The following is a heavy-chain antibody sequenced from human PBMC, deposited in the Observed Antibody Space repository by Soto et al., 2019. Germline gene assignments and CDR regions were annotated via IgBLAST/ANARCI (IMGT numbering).Heavy chain of an antibody. CDR2: IYHSGST. Sequence: QVQLQESGPGLVKPSETLSLTCTVSGGSVNSGHYYWSWIRQPPGKGLEWIGYIYHSGSTYYNPSLNPSLKTRLSISIDTSENHFSLHLSSVNAADTAVYYCARGRPMMGAKTFFDYWGPGTLVTVSS. V-gene: IGHV4-61*03. CDR1: GGSVNSGHYY. J-gene: IGHJ4*02. D-gene: IGHD1-26*01. CDR3: ARGRPMMGAKTFFDY.